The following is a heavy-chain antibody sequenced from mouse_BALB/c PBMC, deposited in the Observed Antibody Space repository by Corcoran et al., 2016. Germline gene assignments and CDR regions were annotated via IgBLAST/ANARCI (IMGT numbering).Heavy chain of an antibody. CDR2: IDPANGNT. V-gene: IGHV14-3*02. CDR1: GFNIKDTS. Sequence: EDQLQQSGAELVKPGASVKLSCTASGFNIKDTSMHWVKQRPEQGLEWIGRIDPANGNTKYDPKFQGKATITADTSSNTAYLQLSSLTSEDTAVYYCARLLRLLYAMDYWGQGTSVTVSS. CDR3: ARLLRLLYAMDY. D-gene: IGHD1-2*01. J-gene: IGHJ4*01.